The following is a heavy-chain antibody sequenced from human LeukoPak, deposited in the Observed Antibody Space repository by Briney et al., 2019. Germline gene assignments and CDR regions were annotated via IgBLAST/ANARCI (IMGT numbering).Heavy chain of an antibody. V-gene: IGHV1-69*13. J-gene: IGHJ4*02. CDR2: IIPIFGTA. CDR1: GGTFSSYA. D-gene: IGHD5-18*01. CDR3: TIVDTAMVDYFDY. Sequence: VASVKVSCKASGGTFSSYAISWVRQAPGQGLEWMGGIIPIFGTANYAQKFQGRVTITADESTSTAYMELSSLRSEDTAVYYCTIVDTAMVDYFDYWGQGTLVTVSS.